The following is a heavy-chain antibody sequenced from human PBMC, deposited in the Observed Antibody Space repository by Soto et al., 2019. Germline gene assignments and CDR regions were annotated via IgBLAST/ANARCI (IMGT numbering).Heavy chain of an antibody. CDR2: IRSKAKSYAT. CDR3: TRHRDRAYSSSWYHYYYYGMDV. D-gene: IGHD6-13*01. J-gene: IGHJ6*02. V-gene: IGHV3-73*01. CDR1: GFTFSGSA. Sequence: GGSLRLSCAASGFTFSGSAMHWVRQASGKGLEWVGRIRSKAKSYATAYAASVKGRFTISRDDSKNTAYLQMNSLKTEDTAVYYCTRHRDRAYSSSWYHYYYYGMDVWGQGT.